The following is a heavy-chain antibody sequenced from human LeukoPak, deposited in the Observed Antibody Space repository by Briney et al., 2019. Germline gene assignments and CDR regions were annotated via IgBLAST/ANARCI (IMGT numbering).Heavy chain of an antibody. V-gene: IGHV3-7*01. D-gene: IGHD5-24*01. J-gene: IGHJ4*02. CDR3: ARGGRDGYKSALYY. CDR2: IKQEGGEK. CDR1: VFTFSSYW. Sequence: PGGCLRLSCAPSVFTFSSYWICGVREAPGRGLESVSNIKQEGGEKYYADSVKGGFTISRDTAQNSLYLQMNSLRAEDTALYYCARGGRDGYKSALYYWVQGNMATVSS.